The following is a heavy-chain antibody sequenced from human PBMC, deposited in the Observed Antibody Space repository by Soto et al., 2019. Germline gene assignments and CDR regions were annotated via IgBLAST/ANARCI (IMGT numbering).Heavy chain of an antibody. CDR2: ISYDGSNK. Sequence: QVQLVESGGGVVQPGRSLRLSCAASGLTFSSYAMHWVRQAPGKGLEWVALISYDGSNKYYADSVKGRFTISRDNSKNTLYLQMNSLRAEETAVYYCAREWRPHFAYWGQGTLVTVSS. J-gene: IGHJ4*02. V-gene: IGHV3-30-3*01. CDR3: AREWRPHFAY. CDR1: GLTFSSYA.